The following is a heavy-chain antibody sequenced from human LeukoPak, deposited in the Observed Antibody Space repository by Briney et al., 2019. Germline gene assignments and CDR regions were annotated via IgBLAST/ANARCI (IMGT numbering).Heavy chain of an antibody. V-gene: IGHV4-38-2*02. CDR1: GFSIKSGYW. CDR2: IYLNGNT. CDR3: ARETSRIIYY. Sequence: SETLSLTCAVSGFSIKSGYWWGWVRQPPGQGLEWIGSIYLNGNTFYNPSLKSRVSMSVDTSKNQSSLTMTSVTAADTAVYFCARETSRIIYYWGQGALVTVSS. J-gene: IGHJ4*02.